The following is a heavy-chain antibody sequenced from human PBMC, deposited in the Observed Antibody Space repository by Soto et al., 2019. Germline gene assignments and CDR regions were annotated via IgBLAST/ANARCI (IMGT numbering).Heavy chain of an antibody. J-gene: IGHJ6*02. CDR3: AREGQAPYYYYGMDV. CDR1: GFTFSDYY. V-gene: IGHV3-11*01. Sequence: GGSLRLSCAASGFTFSDYYMSWIRQAPGKGLEWVSYISSGGNTIYYADSVKGRFTISRDNAKNSLYLQMNSLRADDTALYYCAREGQAPYYYYGMDVWGQGTAVTVSS. CDR2: ISSGGNTI.